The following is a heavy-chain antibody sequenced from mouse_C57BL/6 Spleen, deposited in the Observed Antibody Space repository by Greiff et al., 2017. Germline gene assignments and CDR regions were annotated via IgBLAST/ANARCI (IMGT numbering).Heavy chain of an antibody. Sequence: VQLQQPGAELVKPGASVKLSCKASGYTFTSYWMHWVQQRPGRGLEWIGRIDPNSGGTKYNETFKGKATLTVDKPSSTAYMQLSSLTSEDAAVYYGARSGGSRYDYYAMDYWGQGTSVTVSS. J-gene: IGHJ4*01. CDR3: ARSGGSRYDYYAMDY. D-gene: IGHD1-1*01. V-gene: IGHV1-72*01. CDR2: IDPNSGGT. CDR1: GYTFTSYW.